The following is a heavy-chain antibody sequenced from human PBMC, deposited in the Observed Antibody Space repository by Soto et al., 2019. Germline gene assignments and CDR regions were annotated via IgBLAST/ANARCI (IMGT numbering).Heavy chain of an antibody. J-gene: IGHJ5*02. Sequence: GASVKVSCKASGYTFTSYYMNWVRQAPGQGLEWLGIINPSGGYTTYAQRFLGRVTMTSDTSTSTVHMELGSLTSEDTAVYYCARHNSQRPNWFDPWGQGTPVTVSS. CDR2: INPSGGYT. V-gene: IGHV1-46*01. CDR1: GYTFTSYY. CDR3: ARHNSQRPNWFDP. D-gene: IGHD1-1*01.